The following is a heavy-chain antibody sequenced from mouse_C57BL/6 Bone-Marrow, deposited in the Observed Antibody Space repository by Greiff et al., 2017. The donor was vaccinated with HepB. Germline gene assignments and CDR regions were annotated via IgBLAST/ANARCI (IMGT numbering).Heavy chain of an antibody. CDR1: GFSLTSYG. CDR2: IWSDGST. J-gene: IGHJ4*01. V-gene: IGHV2-6-1*01. D-gene: IGHD1-1*01. Sequence: QVQLKQSGPGLVAPSQSLSITCTVSGFSLTSYGVHWVRQPPGKGLEWLVVIWSDGSTTYNSALKSRLSISKDNSKSQVFLKMNSLQTDDTAMYYCARHTLYGPYAMDYWGQGTSVTVSS. CDR3: ARHTLYGPYAMDY.